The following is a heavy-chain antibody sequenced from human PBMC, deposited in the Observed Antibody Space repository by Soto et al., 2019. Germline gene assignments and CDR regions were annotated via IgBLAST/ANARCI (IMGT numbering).Heavy chain of an antibody. D-gene: IGHD1-26*01. Sequence: PSETLSLTCTVSGGSISSYYWSWIRQPPGKGLEWIGYIYYSGSTNYNPSLKSRVTISVDTSKNQFSLKLSSVTAAETAVYCCARRYGGNFEYWGQGTLVTVSS. V-gene: IGHV4-59*01. CDR2: IYYSGST. J-gene: IGHJ4*02. CDR3: ARRYGGNFEY. CDR1: GGSISSYY.